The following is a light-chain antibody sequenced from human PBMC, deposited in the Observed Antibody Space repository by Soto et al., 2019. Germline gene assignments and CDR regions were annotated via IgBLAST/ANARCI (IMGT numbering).Light chain of an antibody. CDR2: AAS. CDR1: QSVSSD. CDR3: QQSYSTPRT. V-gene: IGKV1-39*01. Sequence: EIQMTQSPSSLSASVGGRCTSTCRASQSVSSDLNWYQQKAGKAPKLLIYAASSLQSGVPSRFSGSGSGTDFTLTISSLQPEDFATYYCQQSYSTPRTFGQGTKVDIK. J-gene: IGKJ1*01.